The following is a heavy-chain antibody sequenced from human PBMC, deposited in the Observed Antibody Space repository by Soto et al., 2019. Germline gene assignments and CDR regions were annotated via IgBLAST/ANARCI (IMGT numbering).Heavy chain of an antibody. CDR1: GFSISSGFY. CDR2: IYHSGTT. Sequence: PSETLSLTCNVSGFSISSGFYWGWVRQPPGKGLEWIGAIYHSGTTYFNPSLKSRVTMAIDTSKTQFSLSLASVAAADTAMYYCARGMNPQDYWGQGTLVTSPQ. CDR3: ARGMNPQDY. V-gene: IGHV4-38-2*02. J-gene: IGHJ4*02. D-gene: IGHD6-13*01.